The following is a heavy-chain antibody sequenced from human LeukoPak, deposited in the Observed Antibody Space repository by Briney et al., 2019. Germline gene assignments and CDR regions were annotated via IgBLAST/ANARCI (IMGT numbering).Heavy chain of an antibody. V-gene: IGHV1-24*01. D-gene: IGHD5-12*01. Sequence: GASVKVSCKVSGYTLTELSMHWVRQAPGKGLEWMGGFDPEDGETIYAQKFQGRVTMTEDTSTDTAYMELSSLRSEDTAVYYCATHRSKYSGYDRNWFDPWGQGTLVTVSS. CDR1: GYTLTELS. CDR3: ATHRSKYSGYDRNWFDP. J-gene: IGHJ5*02. CDR2: FDPEDGET.